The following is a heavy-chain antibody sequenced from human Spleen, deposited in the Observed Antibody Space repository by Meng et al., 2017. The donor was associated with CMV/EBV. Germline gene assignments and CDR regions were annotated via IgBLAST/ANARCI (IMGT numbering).Heavy chain of an antibody. Sequence: ASVKVSCKASGYTFTDYYIHWVRQAPGQGLEWMGWIDPNSGGTDYAQRFQDRVTMTRGTSINTAYMELNSLRSDDTAVYYCARENYDSSGYYLVDYWGQGTLVTVSS. V-gene: IGHV1-2*02. CDR1: GYTFTDYY. D-gene: IGHD3-22*01. CDR2: IDPNSGGT. J-gene: IGHJ4*02. CDR3: ARENYDSSGYYLVDY.